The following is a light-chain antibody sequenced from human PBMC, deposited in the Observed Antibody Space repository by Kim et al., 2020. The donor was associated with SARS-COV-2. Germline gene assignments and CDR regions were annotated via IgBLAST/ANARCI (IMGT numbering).Light chain of an antibody. CDR2: WAS. Sequence: DIVMTQSPDSLAVSLGERATIHCKSSQSVLFSSNNKNYLAWYQQKPGQPPKLLIYWASIRESGVPDRFTGSGSGTDFTLTISSLQAEDVAVYYCQQYSSTLPTFGGGTKLEI. CDR3: QQYSSTLPT. CDR1: QSVLFSSNNKNY. V-gene: IGKV4-1*01. J-gene: IGKJ4*01.